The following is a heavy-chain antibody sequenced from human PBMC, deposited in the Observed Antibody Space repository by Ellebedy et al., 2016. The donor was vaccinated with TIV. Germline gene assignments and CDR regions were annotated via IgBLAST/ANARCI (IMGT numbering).Heavy chain of an antibody. CDR1: GGTFSMSD. CDR3: ARAPGYCSGPRSPGLFDS. V-gene: IGHV1-69*13. Sequence: AASVKVSCKASGGTFSMSDISCLRLPPGQGLQWMGGIIPLSELTHYPQKFQGRVTITADASTTTAFMELSRLRSDDTAVYYCARAPGYCSGPRSPGLFDSWGQGTLVTVSS. J-gene: IGHJ4*01. D-gene: IGHD2-15*01. CDR2: IIPLSELT.